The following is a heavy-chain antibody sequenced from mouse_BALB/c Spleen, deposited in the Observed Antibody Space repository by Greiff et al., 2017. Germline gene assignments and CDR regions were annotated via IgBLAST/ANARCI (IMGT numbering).Heavy chain of an antibody. CDR3: ARGGVTTATYDY. V-gene: IGHV14-3*02. CDR1: GFNIKDTY. CDR2: IDPANGNT. J-gene: IGHJ2*01. Sequence: VQLKQSGAELVKPGASVKLSCTASGFNIKDTYMHWVKQRPEQGLEWIGRIDPANGNTKYDPKFQGKATITADTSSNTAYLQLSSLTSEDTAVYYCARGGVTTATYDYWGQGTTLTVSS. D-gene: IGHD1-2*01.